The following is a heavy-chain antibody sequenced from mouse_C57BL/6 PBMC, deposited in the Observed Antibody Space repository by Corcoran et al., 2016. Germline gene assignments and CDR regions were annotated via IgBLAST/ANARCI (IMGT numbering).Heavy chain of an antibody. J-gene: IGHJ3*01. CDR2: INPNNGGT. CDR1: GYTFTDHY. CDR3: AKGLGRFAY. D-gene: IGHD4-1*01. Sequence: EVQLQQSGPELVKPGASVKISCKASGYTFTDHYMNWVKQSHGKSLEWIGDINPNNGGTSYNQKFKGKATLTVDKSSSTAYMELRSLTSEDSAVYYCAKGLGRFAYWGQGTLVTVSA. V-gene: IGHV1-26*01.